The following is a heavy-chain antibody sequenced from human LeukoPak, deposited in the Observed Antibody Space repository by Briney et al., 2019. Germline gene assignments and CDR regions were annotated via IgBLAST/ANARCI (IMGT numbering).Heavy chain of an antibody. CDR1: GGSISSYY. V-gene: IGHV4-59*12. Sequence: SETLSLACTVSGGSISSYYWSWIRQPPGKGLEWIGSIYHSGSTYYNPSLKSRVTISVDTSKNEFSLKVTSVTAADTAVYYCARDPYDSGIWGQGTLVTVSS. CDR2: IYHSGST. J-gene: IGHJ4*02. CDR3: ARDPYDSGI. D-gene: IGHD3-10*01.